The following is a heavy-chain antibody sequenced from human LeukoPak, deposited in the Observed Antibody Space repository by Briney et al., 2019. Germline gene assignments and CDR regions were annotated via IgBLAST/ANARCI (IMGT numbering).Heavy chain of an antibody. CDR3: ARGVAAAGPTF. D-gene: IGHD6-13*01. V-gene: IGHV1-69*13. Sequence: SVKVSCKASGGTFSSYAISWVRQAPGQGLEWMGGIIPIFGTANYAQKFQGRVTITADDSTSTTYMELSSLRSEDTAVYYCARGVAAAGPTFWGQGTLVTVSS. CDR1: GGTFSSYA. J-gene: IGHJ4*02. CDR2: IIPIFGTA.